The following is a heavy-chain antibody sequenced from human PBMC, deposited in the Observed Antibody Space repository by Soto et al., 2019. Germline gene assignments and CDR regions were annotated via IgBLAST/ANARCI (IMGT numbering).Heavy chain of an antibody. V-gene: IGHV3-33*01. D-gene: IGHD2-15*01. CDR2: IRFDGSNI. J-gene: IGHJ4*02. CDR3: ARDGVGSSASWGYLDY. CDR1: ESIFMGYG. Sequence: GGSLRLSCAASESIFMGYGMHWVRQAPGKGLEWVAIIRFDGSNINYADFVMGRFTISRDNSKNTLYLEMNSLRVEDTAVYYCARDGVGSSASWGYLDYWRQGTLVTVS.